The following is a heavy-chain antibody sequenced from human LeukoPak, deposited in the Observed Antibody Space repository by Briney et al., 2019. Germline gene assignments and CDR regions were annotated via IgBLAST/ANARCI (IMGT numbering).Heavy chain of an antibody. CDR1: GDSISTSSYY. Sequence: SETLSLTCTVSGDSISTSSYYWGWIRQPPGKGLEWLGSIYYSGSTYYNPSLKSRATISVDTSKNQFSLNLYSVTAADTAVFYCARSYYYDYRQIDYWGQGALVTVSS. CDR3: ARSYYYDYRQIDY. D-gene: IGHD3-22*01. V-gene: IGHV4-39*01. CDR2: IYYSGST. J-gene: IGHJ4*02.